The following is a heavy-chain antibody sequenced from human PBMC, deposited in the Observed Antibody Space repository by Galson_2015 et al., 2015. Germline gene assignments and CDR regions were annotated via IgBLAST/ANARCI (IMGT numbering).Heavy chain of an antibody. D-gene: IGHD2-15*01. CDR3: ARDGGRASGGSWFDP. CDR2: ISYDGSNK. CDR1: GFTFSSYA. V-gene: IGHV3-30-3*01. J-gene: IGHJ5*02. Sequence: SLRLSCAASGFTFSSYAMHWVRQAPGKGLEWVAVISYDGSNKYYADSVKGRFTISRDNSKNTLYLQMNSLRAEDTAVYYCARDGGRASGGSWFDPWGQGTLVTVSS.